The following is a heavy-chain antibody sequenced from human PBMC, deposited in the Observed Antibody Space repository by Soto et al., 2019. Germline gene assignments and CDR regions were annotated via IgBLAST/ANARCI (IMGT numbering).Heavy chain of an antibody. J-gene: IGHJ4*02. D-gene: IGHD3-10*01. CDR2: ISGSGGST. CDR1: GFTFKSHA. CDR3: AKSPRLIEYSGYFDY. V-gene: IGHV3-23*01. Sequence: GGTLGPSCAASGFTFKSHAMSWVRQDPGKGLEWVSAISGSGGSTYYADSVKGRFTISRDNSKNTLYLQVVSQTAEDTAVYYCAKSPRLIEYSGYFDYWGQGSLVTV.